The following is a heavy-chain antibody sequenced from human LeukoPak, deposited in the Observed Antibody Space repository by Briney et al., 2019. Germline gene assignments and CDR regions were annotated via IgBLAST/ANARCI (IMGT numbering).Heavy chain of an antibody. D-gene: IGHD6-13*01. V-gene: IGHV4-39*07. CDR2: IYYSGST. CDR3: ARDPSWYPYYFDY. CDR1: GGSLSSSSYY. J-gene: IGHJ4*02. Sequence: SETLSLTCTVSGGSLSSSSYYWGWIRQPPGKGLGWIGRIYYSGSTYYNPSLKSRVTISVDTSKNQFSLKLSSVTAADTAVYYCARDPSWYPYYFDYWGQGTLVTVSS.